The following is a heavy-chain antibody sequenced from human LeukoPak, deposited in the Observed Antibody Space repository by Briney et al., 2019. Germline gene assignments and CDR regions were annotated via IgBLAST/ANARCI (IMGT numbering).Heavy chain of an antibody. CDR2: FDPEDGET. Sequence: ASVKVSCKVSGYTLTELSMHWVRQAPGKGLEWMGGFDPEDGETIYAQKFQGRVTMTEDTSTDTAYMELSSLRSEDTAVYYCATRDNDFWSGYYYMDVWGKGTTVTVSS. V-gene: IGHV1-24*01. CDR1: GYTLTELS. D-gene: IGHD3-3*01. CDR3: ATRDNDFWSGYYYMDV. J-gene: IGHJ6*03.